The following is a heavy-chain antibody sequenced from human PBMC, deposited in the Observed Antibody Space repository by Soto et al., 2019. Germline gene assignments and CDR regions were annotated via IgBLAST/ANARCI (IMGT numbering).Heavy chain of an antibody. CDR1: GCTFSLYS. D-gene: IGHD3-10*01. CDR2: ISRSSTGI. V-gene: IGHV3-48*02. Sequence: EVQLVESGGGLVQPGGSLRLSCAASGCTFSLYSMSWVRQAPGKGLEWVSYISRSSTGIHYADSVKGRFTISRDDVTNSMHLQMTSLRDGDTAVYYCARAVTWGLDVWGQGTTVSISS. J-gene: IGHJ6*01. CDR3: ARAVTWGLDV.